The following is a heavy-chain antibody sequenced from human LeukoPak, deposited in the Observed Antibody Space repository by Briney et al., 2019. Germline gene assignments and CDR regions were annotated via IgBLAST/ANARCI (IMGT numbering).Heavy chain of an antibody. CDR1: GYTSTSYA. CDR3: ARGVAYDFWSGYTKPYYFDY. Sequence: ASVKVSCKASGYTSTSYAISWVRQAPGQGLEWMGGIIPIFGTANYAQKFQGRVTITADKSTSTAYMELSSLRSEDTAVYYCARGVAYDFWSGYTKPYYFDYWCQGTLVTVSS. D-gene: IGHD3-3*01. V-gene: IGHV1-69*06. J-gene: IGHJ4*02. CDR2: IIPIFGTA.